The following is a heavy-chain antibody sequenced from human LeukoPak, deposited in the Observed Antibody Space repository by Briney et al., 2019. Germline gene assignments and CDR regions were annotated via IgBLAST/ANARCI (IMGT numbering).Heavy chain of an antibody. V-gene: IGHV1-18*01. Sequence: GASVKVSCKASGYTFTSYGISWVRQAPGQGLEWMGWISAYNGNTNYAQKLQGRVTMTTDTSTSTAYMELSSLRSEDTAVYYCARASIVGATHNWFDPWGQGTLVTVSS. D-gene: IGHD1-26*01. CDR1: GYTFTSYG. CDR3: ARASIVGATHNWFDP. CDR2: ISAYNGNT. J-gene: IGHJ5*02.